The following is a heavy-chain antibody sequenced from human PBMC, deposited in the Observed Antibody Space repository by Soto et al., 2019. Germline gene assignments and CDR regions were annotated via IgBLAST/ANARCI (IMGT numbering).Heavy chain of an antibody. J-gene: IGHJ6*02. V-gene: IGHV5-51*01. Sequence: GESLKISCKGSGYSFTSYWIGWVRQMPGKGLEWMGIIYPGDSDTRYSPSFQGQVTISADKSTNTAYLQWSSLKASDTAMYYCARRAYTSSYYDFWSGSPRWPPCSNGMDVWGQGTTVTVSS. CDR3: ARRAYTSSYYDFWSGSPRWPPCSNGMDV. D-gene: IGHD3-3*01. CDR2: IYPGDSDT. CDR1: GYSFTSYW.